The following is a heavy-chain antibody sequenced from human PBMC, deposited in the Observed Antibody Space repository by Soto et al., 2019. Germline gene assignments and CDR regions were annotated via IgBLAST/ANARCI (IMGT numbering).Heavy chain of an antibody. J-gene: IGHJ4*02. Sequence: QLQLQESGPGLVKPSETLSLTCTVSGDSVTISDYYWGWIRQPPGKGLEWIGSIHYSGSTYYNPSLKRGVSISGDTSKKHFSLKLTSVTAADAAVYYCAAHDSGGYYAEYWCQGTLVTVSA. D-gene: IGHD3-22*01. CDR3: AAHDSGGYYAEY. CDR2: IHYSGST. CDR1: GDSVTISDYY. V-gene: IGHV4-39*01.